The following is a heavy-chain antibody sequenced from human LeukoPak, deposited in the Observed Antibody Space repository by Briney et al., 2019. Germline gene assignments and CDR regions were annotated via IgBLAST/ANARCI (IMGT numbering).Heavy chain of an antibody. CDR3: ARRYSSGWYEWFDP. CDR1: GGSFSGYY. J-gene: IGHJ5*02. Sequence: PSETLSLTCAVYGGSFSGYYWSWIRQPPGKGLEWIGDIYYSGSTNYNPSLKSRVTISVDTSKNQFSLKLSSATAADTAVYYCARRYSSGWYEWFDPWGQGTLVTVSS. D-gene: IGHD6-19*01. CDR2: IYYSGST. V-gene: IGHV4-34*01.